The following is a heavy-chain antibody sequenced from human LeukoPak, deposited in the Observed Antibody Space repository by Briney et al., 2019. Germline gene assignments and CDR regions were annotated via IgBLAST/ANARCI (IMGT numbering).Heavy chain of an antibody. CDR2: ISYDGSNK. J-gene: IGHJ4*02. D-gene: IGHD3-10*01. V-gene: IGHV3-30*04. Sequence: SGGSLRLSCAASGFTFSNYAMHWVRQAPGKGLEWVAIISYDGSNKYYADSVKGRFTISRDNSKNTLYLQMNSLRADDTAVYYCARGRSGSHHFDSWGQGTLVTVSS. CDR3: ARGRSGSHHFDS. CDR1: GFTFSNYA.